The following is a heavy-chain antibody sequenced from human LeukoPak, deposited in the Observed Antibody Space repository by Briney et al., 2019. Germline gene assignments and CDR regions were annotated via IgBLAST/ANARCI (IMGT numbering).Heavy chain of an antibody. CDR1: GFTFSSHS. J-gene: IGHJ4*02. D-gene: IGHD6-19*01. CDR2: ISSSSSTI. V-gene: IGHV3-48*01. Sequence: GGSLRLSCAASGFTFSSHSMNWVRQAPGKGLEWVSYISSSSSTIYYADSVKGRFTISRDNAKNSLYLQMNSLRAEDTAVYYCARLHSSGYYHFDYWGQGTLVTVSS. CDR3: ARLHSSGYYHFDY.